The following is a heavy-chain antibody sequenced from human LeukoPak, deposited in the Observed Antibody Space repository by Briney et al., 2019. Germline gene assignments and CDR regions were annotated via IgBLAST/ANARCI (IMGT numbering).Heavy chain of an antibody. CDR3: ARTPTSRKRVLGGAAAGTNYYYYYYMDV. Sequence: SETLSLTCTVSGGSIGSGTYYWGWIRQPPGKGLEWIGSIYYSGSTYYNPSLKSRVTISVDTSKNQFSLKLSSVTAADTGVYYCARTPTSRKRVLGGAAAGTNYYYYYYMDVWGKGTTVTISS. CDR2: IYYSGST. CDR1: GGSIGSGTYY. J-gene: IGHJ6*03. D-gene: IGHD6-13*01. V-gene: IGHV4-39*07.